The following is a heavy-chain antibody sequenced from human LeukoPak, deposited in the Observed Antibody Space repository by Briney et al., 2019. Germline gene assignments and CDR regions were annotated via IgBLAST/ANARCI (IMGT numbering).Heavy chain of an antibody. D-gene: IGHD4-23*01. CDR1: GFTFSSYW. CDR3: SSGNSHAFDI. Sequence: GGSLRVSCAASGFTFSSYWMHWVRQAPGKWLVWVSRINSDGSSTSYADSVKGRFTISRDNAKNTLYLQMNNLRAEDTAVYYCSSGNSHAFDIWGQGTMVTVSS. J-gene: IGHJ3*02. CDR2: INSDGSST. V-gene: IGHV3-74*01.